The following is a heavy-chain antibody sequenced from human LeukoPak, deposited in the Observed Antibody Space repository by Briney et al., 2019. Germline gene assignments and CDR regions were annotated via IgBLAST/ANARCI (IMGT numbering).Heavy chain of an antibody. CDR2: ISSSGSTI. J-gene: IGHJ6*03. D-gene: IGHD3-22*01. Sequence: GGSLRLSCAASGFTFSSYEMNWVRQAPGKGLEWVSYISSSGSTIYYADSVKGRFTISRDNAKNSLYLQMNSLRAEDTAVYYCARVNYYDPLYYYYMDVWGKGTTVTISS. V-gene: IGHV3-48*03. CDR1: GFTFSSYE. CDR3: ARVNYYDPLYYYYMDV.